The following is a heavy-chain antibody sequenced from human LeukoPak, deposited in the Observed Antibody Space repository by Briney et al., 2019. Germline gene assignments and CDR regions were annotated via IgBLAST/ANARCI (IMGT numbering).Heavy chain of an antibody. V-gene: IGHV3-74*01. J-gene: IGHJ4*02. CDR3: AKIMVRGVIISYFDY. D-gene: IGHD3-10*01. CDR2: INNDGSST. CDR1: GFTFSHYW. Sequence: GGSLRLSCAASGFTFSHYWMHWVRQVPGKGLVWVSHINNDGSSTTYADSVKGRFTISRDNAKNTLYLQMNSLRAEDTAVYYCAKIMVRGVIISYFDYWGQGTLVTVSS.